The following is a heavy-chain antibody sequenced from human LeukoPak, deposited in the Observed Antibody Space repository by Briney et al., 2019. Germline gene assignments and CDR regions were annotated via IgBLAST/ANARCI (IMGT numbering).Heavy chain of an antibody. V-gene: IGHV3-48*03. Sequence: GGSLRLSCAASGFTSSSYEMNWVRQAPGKGLEWVSYISSSGSTIYYADSVKGRFTISRDNAKNSLYLQMNSLRAEDTAVYYCARANYDILTNYYYYYGMDVWGQGTTVTVSS. J-gene: IGHJ6*02. CDR3: ARANYDILTNYYYYYGMDV. CDR2: ISSSGSTI. CDR1: GFTSSSYE. D-gene: IGHD3-9*01.